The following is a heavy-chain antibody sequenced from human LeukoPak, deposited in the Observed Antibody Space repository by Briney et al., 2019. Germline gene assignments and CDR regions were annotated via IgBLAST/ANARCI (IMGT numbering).Heavy chain of an antibody. D-gene: IGHD2-2*01. CDR1: GYTFTGYY. J-gene: IGHJ6*04. V-gene: IGHV1-2*02. CDR3: ARDLGSSTRLMDV. Sequence: ASVKVSCKPSGYTFTGYYMHWVRQAPGQGLEWMGWINPNNGGKKYAQKFQGRVTMTRDTSISTAYMELSRLRSDDTAVYYCARDLGSSTRLMDVWGKGTTVTVSS. CDR2: INPNNGGK.